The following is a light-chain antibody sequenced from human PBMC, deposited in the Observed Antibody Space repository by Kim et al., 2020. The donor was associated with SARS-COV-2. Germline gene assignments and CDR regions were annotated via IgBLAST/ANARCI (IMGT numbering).Light chain of an antibody. J-gene: IGLJ3*02. CDR1: SLRTSY. Sequence: SSELTQDPAVSVALGQTVRITCQGDSLRTSYASWYQQKPGQAPLLLIYPTNDRASGIPDRFSGSSSGNTASLTTTGAQAEDEADYYCNSRDDGGNHCVFG. V-gene: IGLV3-19*01. CDR3: NSRDDGGNHCV. CDR2: PTN.